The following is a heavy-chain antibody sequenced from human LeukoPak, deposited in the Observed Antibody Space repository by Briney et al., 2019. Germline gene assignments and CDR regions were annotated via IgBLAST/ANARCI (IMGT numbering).Heavy chain of an antibody. D-gene: IGHD5-24*01. CDR1: GGSISSGSYY. J-gene: IGHJ6*03. CDR2: IYTSGST. V-gene: IGHV4-61*02. Sequence: SETLSLTCTVSGGSISSGSYYWIWIRQPAGKGLEWIGRIYTSGSTNYNPSLKSRVTISVDTSKNQFSLKLSSVTAADTAVYYCARGRDGYNSFYYYYMDVWGKGTTVTISS. CDR3: ARGRDGYNSFYYYYMDV.